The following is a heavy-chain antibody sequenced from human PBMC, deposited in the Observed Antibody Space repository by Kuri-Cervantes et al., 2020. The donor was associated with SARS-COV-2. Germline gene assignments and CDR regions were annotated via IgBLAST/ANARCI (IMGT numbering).Heavy chain of an antibody. CDR1: GFTFSRST. CDR3: VRGDARDY. V-gene: IGHV3-21*01. J-gene: IGHJ4*02. D-gene: IGHD2-2*01. Sequence: GESLKISCAASGFTFSRSTLNWVRQAPGKGLEWLSSISCSSSLVYYADSVKGRLTISRDNAMSSLYLQMNSLRAEDTAVYYCVRGDARDYWGQGTLVTVSS. CDR2: ISCSSSLV.